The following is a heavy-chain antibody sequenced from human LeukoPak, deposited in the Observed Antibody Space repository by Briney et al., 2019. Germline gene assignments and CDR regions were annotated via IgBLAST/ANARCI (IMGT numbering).Heavy chain of an antibody. CDR2: IYYSGST. CDR1: GGSISSSSYY. D-gene: IGHD3-22*01. J-gene: IGHJ4*02. CDR3: ARRDDSSGYHKIFDY. Sequence: SETLSLTCTVSGGSISSSSYYWGWIRQPPGKGLEWIGSIYYSGSTYYNPSLKSRVTISVDTSKNQFSLKLSSVTAADTAVYYCARRDDSSGYHKIFDYWGQGTLVTVSS. V-gene: IGHV4-39*07.